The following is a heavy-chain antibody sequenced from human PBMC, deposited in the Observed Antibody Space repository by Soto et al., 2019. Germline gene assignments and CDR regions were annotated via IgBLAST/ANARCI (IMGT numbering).Heavy chain of an antibody. V-gene: IGHV3-49*03. CDR1: GFTFGDYA. CDR2: IRSKAYGGTT. J-gene: IGHJ3*02. D-gene: IGHD3-10*01. Sequence: GGSLRLSCTASGFTFGDYAMSWFRQAPGKGLEWVGFIRSKAYGGTTEYATSVKGRFTISRDDSKSIAYLQMNSLKTEDTAVYYCTRDEPVRGWFGDHDAFDIWGQGTMVTVSS. CDR3: TRDEPVRGWFGDHDAFDI.